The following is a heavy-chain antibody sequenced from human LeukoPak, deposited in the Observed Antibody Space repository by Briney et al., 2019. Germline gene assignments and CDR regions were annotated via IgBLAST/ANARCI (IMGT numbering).Heavy chain of an antibody. V-gene: IGHV3-13*01. CDR1: GFTFSSYD. D-gene: IGHD2-15*01. J-gene: IGHJ2*01. CDR3: TREFCGSRAACAGGFYYDV. CDR2: IGVAGDT. Sequence: GGSLRLSCAASGFTFSSYDFHWVRQAPGKGLEWVSAIGVAGDTYYADSVKGRFTISRENAATSLYLQMNSMRAGDTALYYCTREFCGSRAACAGGFYYDVWGRGTLVTVSS.